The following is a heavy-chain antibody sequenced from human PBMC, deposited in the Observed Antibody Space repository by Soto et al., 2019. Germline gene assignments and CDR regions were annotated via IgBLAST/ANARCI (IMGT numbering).Heavy chain of an antibody. CDR3: AREKSLAGEY. J-gene: IGHJ4*02. CDR2: IKQDGNEK. V-gene: IGHV3-7*05. D-gene: IGHD2-15*01. CDR1: GFTFSSYW. Sequence: EVQLVESGGGLVQPGGSLRLSCAASGFTFSSYWMSWVRQAPGKGLEWVANIKQDGNEKFYVDSVKGRFTISRDNAKNSLFLQMNSLTAEDTAVYYCAREKSLAGEYWGQGTLVAVSS.